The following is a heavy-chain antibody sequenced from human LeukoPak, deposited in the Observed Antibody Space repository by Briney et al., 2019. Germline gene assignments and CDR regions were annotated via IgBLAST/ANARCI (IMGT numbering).Heavy chain of an antibody. CDR1: GFTFSSYS. CDR3: AKGAYDSSGSMIHY. J-gene: IGHJ4*02. D-gene: IGHD3-22*01. CDR2: FRGRCAST. V-gene: IGHV3-23*01. Sequence: VWSLRLSRAPSGFTFSSYSMSGVRQAPGRGLEWVLAFRGRCASTYYADSVKTRFQISRDTSKNTRYLQMSRPRAEQTAAYHGAKGAYDSSGSMIHYRGQGTLVTVS.